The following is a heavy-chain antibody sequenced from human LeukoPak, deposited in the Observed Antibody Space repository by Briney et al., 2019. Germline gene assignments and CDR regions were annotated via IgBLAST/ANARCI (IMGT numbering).Heavy chain of an antibody. CDR3: AKGMGYASGSSYSYYYYMDV. V-gene: IGHV3-23*01. D-gene: IGHD3-10*01. Sequence: PGGSLRLSCAASGFTFSSYGMSWVRQAPGKGLEWVSSIIRSGGSTHYADSVKGRFTISRGNSKYMLSLQMTSLRAEDTAVYYCAKGMGYASGSSYSYYYYMDVWGKGTTVTIS. CDR1: GFTFSSYG. J-gene: IGHJ6*03. CDR2: IIRSGGST.